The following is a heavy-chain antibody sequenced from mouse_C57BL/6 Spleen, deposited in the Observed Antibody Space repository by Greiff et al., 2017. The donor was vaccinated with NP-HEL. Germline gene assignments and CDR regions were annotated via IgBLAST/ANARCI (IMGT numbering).Heavy chain of an antibody. V-gene: IGHV1-82*01. Sequence: QVQLQQSGPELVKPGASVKISCKASGYAFSSSWMNWVKQRPGKGLEWIGRIYPGDGDTNYNGKFKGKAILTADKSSSTAYMQRSRLTSEDSAVYFCARGDYGSSYDWYFDVWGTGTTVTVSS. CDR1: GYAFSSSW. J-gene: IGHJ1*03. D-gene: IGHD1-1*01. CDR2: IYPGDGDT. CDR3: ARGDYGSSYDWYFDV.